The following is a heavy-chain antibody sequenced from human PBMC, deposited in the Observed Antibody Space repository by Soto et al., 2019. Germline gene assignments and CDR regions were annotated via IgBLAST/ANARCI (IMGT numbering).Heavy chain of an antibody. J-gene: IGHJ3*02. CDR2: INPSGGST. CDR3: ATDHTVVPAASGAFDI. V-gene: IGHV1-46*01. Sequence: GASVKVSCKACGYTFTSYYMHWVRQAPGQGLEWMGIINPSGGSTSYAQKFQGRVTMTEDTSTDTAYMELSSLRSEDTAVYYCATDHTVVPAASGAFDIWGQGTMVTVSS. CDR1: GYTFTSYY. D-gene: IGHD2-2*01.